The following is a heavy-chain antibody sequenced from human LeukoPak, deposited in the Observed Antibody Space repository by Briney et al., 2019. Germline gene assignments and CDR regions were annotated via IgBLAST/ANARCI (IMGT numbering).Heavy chain of an antibody. J-gene: IGHJ4*02. CDR3: ARDRGYCSSTSCYLDY. D-gene: IGHD2-2*01. V-gene: IGHV1-69*13. CDR1: GGTFSSYA. Sequence: GASLKVSCKASGGTFSSYAISWVRQAPGQGLEWMGGIIPIFGTANYAQKFQGRVTITADESTSTAYMELSSLRSEDTAVYYCARDRGYCSSTSCYLDYWGQGTLVTVSS. CDR2: IIPIFGTA.